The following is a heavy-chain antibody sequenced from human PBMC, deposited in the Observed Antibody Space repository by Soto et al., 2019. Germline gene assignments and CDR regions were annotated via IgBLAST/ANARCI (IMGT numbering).Heavy chain of an antibody. V-gene: IGHV3-15*01. D-gene: IGHD4-17*01. J-gene: IGHJ4*02. CDR2: IKSKTDGGTT. CDR1: GFTFSNAS. CDR3: TGKGGDTVREG. Sequence: EVQLVESGGGLVKPGGSLRLSCAASGFTFSNASMSWVRQAPGKGLEWVGRIKSKTDGGTTDYAATVKGRFTISREDSKNTPYLQMNSLKAEDTAVYYCTGKGGDTVREGWGQGTLVTVSS.